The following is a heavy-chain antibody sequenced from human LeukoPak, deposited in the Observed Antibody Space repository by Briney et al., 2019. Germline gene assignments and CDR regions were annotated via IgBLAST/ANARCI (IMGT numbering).Heavy chain of an antibody. CDR2: IYYSGST. CDR1: GGSISSHY. J-gene: IGHJ4*02. CDR3: ARGPYDFWSGYYYYFDY. V-gene: IGHV4-59*11. D-gene: IGHD3-3*01. Sequence: PSETLSLTCTVSGGSISSHYWSWIRQPPGKGLEWIGYIYYSGSTNYNPSLKSRVTISVDTSKNQFSLKLSSVTAADTAVYYCARGPYDFWSGYYYYFDYWGQGTLVTVSS.